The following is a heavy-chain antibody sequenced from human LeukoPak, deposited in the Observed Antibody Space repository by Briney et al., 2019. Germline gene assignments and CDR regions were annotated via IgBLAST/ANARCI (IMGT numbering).Heavy chain of an antibody. J-gene: IGHJ1*01. CDR2: IYPGDSDT. V-gene: IGHV5-51*01. CDR1: GYSFTSYW. D-gene: IGHD3-10*01. CDR3: ARNYGPGSYYIPLGD. Sequence: PGESLKISCKGSGYSFTSYWIGWVRQMPGKGLEWMGIIYPGDSDTRYSPSFQGQVTISADKSISTAYLQWSSLKASDTAMYYCARNYGPGSYYIPLGDWGQGTLVTVSS.